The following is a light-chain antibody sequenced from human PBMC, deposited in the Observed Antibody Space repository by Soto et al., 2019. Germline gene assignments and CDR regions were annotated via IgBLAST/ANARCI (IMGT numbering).Light chain of an antibody. J-gene: IGKJ2*01. Sequence: EIVLTQSPGSLSLSPRERATLSCRASQSVSSKHFAWYQQKPGQPPRLLIYGASRRASGIPDRFSRSGSGTDFTLTISRLETEDFAVYCCQQYGSSTYTFGQGTKVEIK. CDR2: GAS. V-gene: IGKV3-20*01. CDR3: QQYGSSTYT. CDR1: QSVSSKH.